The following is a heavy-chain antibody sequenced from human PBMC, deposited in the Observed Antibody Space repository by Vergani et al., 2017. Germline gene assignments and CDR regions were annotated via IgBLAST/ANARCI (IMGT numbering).Heavy chain of an antibody. D-gene: IGHD3-22*01. J-gene: IGHJ4*02. Sequence: EVQLVQSGAEVKKPGESLKISCQISGYSFTNYWIGWVCQMPGKGLEWMGIIYPADSDTRYSPSFQGKVTISVDKSISTAYLQRSSLRASDSAMYYCARLYGRDSSGSKYFYYLVQGTLVTVSS. CDR2: IYPADSDT. CDR3: ARLYGRDSSGSKYFYY. V-gene: IGHV5-51*01. CDR1: GYSFTNYW.